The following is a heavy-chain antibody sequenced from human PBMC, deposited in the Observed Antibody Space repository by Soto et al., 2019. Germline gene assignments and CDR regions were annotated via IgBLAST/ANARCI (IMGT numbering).Heavy chain of an antibody. CDR1: GFIFENFG. Sequence: PGGSLRLSCGASGFIFENFGMSWVRQAPGKGLEWISSISGSGFKKYYADSVKGRFTISRDNSKSTVYLELNSLRAADTAVYYCVAEYGTKDFDNWGQGRVVTVSS. J-gene: IGHJ3*02. CDR3: VAEYGTKDFDN. CDR2: ISGSGFKK. D-gene: IGHD4-17*01. V-gene: IGHV3-23*01.